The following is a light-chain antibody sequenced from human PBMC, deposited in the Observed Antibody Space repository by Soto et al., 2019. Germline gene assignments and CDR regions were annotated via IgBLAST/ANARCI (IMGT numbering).Light chain of an antibody. CDR3: SSYTGSSTFV. CDR1: SSDVGGYDY. V-gene: IGLV2-14*01. J-gene: IGLJ1*01. CDR2: DVN. Sequence: QSALTQPASVSGSPGQSITISCTGTSSDVGGYDYVSWYQQLPGKAPKLLIYDVNNRPSGVSHRFSGCKSGNTASLTISGLQAEDEADYYCSSYTGSSTFVFGTGTKLTVL.